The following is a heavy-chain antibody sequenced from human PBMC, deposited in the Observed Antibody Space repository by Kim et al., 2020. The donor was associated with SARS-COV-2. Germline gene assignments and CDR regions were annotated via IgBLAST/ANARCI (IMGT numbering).Heavy chain of an antibody. D-gene: IGHD4-17*01. CDR1: GGTFSSYA. Sequence: SVKVSCKASGGTFSSYAISWVRQAPGQGLEWMGGIIPIFGTANYAQKLQGRVTITADESTSTAYMELSSLSSDDTAVYYCARPSTVTLLTDWYFDLWGRGTLVTVSS. V-gene: IGHV1-69*13. CDR3: ARPSTVTLLTDWYFDL. J-gene: IGHJ2*01. CDR2: IIPIFGTA.